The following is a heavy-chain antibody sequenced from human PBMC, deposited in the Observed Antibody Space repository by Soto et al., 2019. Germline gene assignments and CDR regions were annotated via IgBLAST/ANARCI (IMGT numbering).Heavy chain of an antibody. J-gene: IGHJ4*02. D-gene: IGHD5-18*01. CDR1: RFAFSDSA. V-gene: IGHV3-73*02. Sequence: EVQLVESGGSLVQPGGSLKLSCAASRFAFSDSAMNWVRQASGKWLEWIGRVRGKGGNDGTAYAASVKGRFTISRDDSKTTTYLQMNSLKIEDTAVYYCTRRRDWTAVDPLDYWGQGTLVTVSS. CDR2: VRGKGGNDGT. CDR3: TRRRDWTAVDPLDY.